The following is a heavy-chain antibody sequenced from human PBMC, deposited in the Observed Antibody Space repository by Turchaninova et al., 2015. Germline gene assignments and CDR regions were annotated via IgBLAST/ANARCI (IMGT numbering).Heavy chain of an antibody. D-gene: IGHD3-10*01. CDR2: IDWVDGK. J-gene: IGHJ4*02. CDR1: GFSLSTSGMC. V-gene: IGHV2-70*01. CDR3: GRTMTNMDPVDTATYYCGSGRRSGLYY. Sequence: QVTLRESGPALVKPTQTLTLTCTFSGFSLSTSGMCVSWSRQPPGTALEWLALIDWVDGKYFRTSLKTRTTLSKAHSINQVGLHVTPLCPKDTSKNQGGRTMTNMDPVDTATYYCGSGRRSGLYYWGQGTLVTVSS.